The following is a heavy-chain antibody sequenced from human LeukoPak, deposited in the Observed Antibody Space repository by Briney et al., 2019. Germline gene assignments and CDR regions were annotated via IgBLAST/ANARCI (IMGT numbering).Heavy chain of an antibody. CDR2: INPNSGGT. D-gene: IGHD3-16*01. CDR1: GYTFTSYA. V-gene: IGHV1-2*02. Sequence: GASVKVSCKASGYTFTSYAMNWVRQAPGQGLEWMGWINPNSGGTNYAQKFQGRVTMTRDTSISTAYMELSRLRSDDTAVYYCAREGGGSPPAFDIWGQGTMVTVSS. CDR3: AREGGGSPPAFDI. J-gene: IGHJ3*02.